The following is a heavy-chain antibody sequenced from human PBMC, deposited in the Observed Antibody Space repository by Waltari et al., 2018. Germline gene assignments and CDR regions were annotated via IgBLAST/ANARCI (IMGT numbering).Heavy chain of an antibody. CDR3: AHYGSGTYSNWYDP. J-gene: IGHJ5*02. Sequence: HITLTESGPTLVKPTQTLTLTCPFSGFSLSTSGVDVSWIRQPPGKALECLALICWNDDKRYSPSLNSRFTITKDTVKNRVGLTMTNMDRVDTATYYGAHYGSGTYSNWYDPWGQGTLVIVSS. D-gene: IGHD3-10*01. CDR2: ICWNDDK. CDR1: GFSLSTSGVD. V-gene: IGHV2-5*01.